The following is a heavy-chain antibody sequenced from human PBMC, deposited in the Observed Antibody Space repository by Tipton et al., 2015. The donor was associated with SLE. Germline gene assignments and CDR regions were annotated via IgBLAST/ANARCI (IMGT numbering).Heavy chain of an antibody. CDR2: ISSSSSYI. D-gene: IGHD5-12*01. Sequence: SLRLSCAASGFTFSSYSMNWVRQAPGKGLEWVSSISSSSSYIYYADSVKGRFTISRDNAKNSLYLQMNSLRAEDTAVYYCARGRRKRGYSGYDNAFDIWGQGTMVTVSS. CDR1: GFTFSSYS. J-gene: IGHJ3*02. V-gene: IGHV3-21*03. CDR3: ARGRRKRGYSGYDNAFDI.